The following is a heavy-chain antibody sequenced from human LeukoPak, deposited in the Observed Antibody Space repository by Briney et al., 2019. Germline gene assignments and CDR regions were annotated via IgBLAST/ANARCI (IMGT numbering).Heavy chain of an antibody. Sequence: GGSLRLSCAASGFTFSSYGMHWVRQAPGKGLEWVAVISYDGSNKYYADSVKGRFTISRDNSKNTLYLQMNSLRAEDTAVYYCAKSMVRGVTSGYFDYWGQGTLVTVSS. V-gene: IGHV3-30*18. D-gene: IGHD3-10*01. J-gene: IGHJ4*02. CDR3: AKSMVRGVTSGYFDY. CDR2: ISYDGSNK. CDR1: GFTFSSYG.